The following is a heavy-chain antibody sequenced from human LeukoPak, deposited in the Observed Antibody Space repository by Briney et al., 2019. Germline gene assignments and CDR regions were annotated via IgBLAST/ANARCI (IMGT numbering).Heavy chain of an antibody. CDR1: GYTFSSDD. Sequence: ASVKVSCKASGYTFSSDDINWVRQATGQGLEWMGWMNPKSGNTGYAQKFQGRLTLTRNTSINTAYMELSSLRSEDTAIYYCARASRHCSSNSCNLFDDFYYLDVWGKGTTVTISS. V-gene: IGHV1-8*01. J-gene: IGHJ6*03. CDR3: ARASRHCSSNSCNLFDDFYYLDV. CDR2: MNPKSGNT. D-gene: IGHD2-2*01.